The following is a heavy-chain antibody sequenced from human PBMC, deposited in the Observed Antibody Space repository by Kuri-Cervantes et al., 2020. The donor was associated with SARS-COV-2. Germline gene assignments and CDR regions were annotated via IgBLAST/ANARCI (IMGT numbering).Heavy chain of an antibody. D-gene: IGHD6-13*01. Sequence: SLKISCAASGFTFDDYAMHWVRQAPGKGLECVSGISWNSGSIGYADSVKGRFTISRDNAKNSLYLQMNSLRAEDTALYYCAKDIIAAAGMTIDYWGQGTLVTVSS. CDR2: ISWNSGSI. CDR1: GFTFDDYA. J-gene: IGHJ4*02. V-gene: IGHV3-9*01. CDR3: AKDIIAAAGMTIDY.